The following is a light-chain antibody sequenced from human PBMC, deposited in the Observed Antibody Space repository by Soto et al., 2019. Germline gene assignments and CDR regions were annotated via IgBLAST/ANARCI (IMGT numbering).Light chain of an antibody. CDR2: EVT. Sequence: QSALTQPASVSGSPGQSITISCTGSSNDVGIYNYVSWYQQHPGKAPRLIIYEVTNRPSGVSDRFSGSKSDNTASLTISGLQAEDEADYYCQSYDANTVIFGGGTKLTVL. V-gene: IGLV2-14*01. CDR1: SNDVGIYNY. CDR3: QSYDANTVI. J-gene: IGLJ2*01.